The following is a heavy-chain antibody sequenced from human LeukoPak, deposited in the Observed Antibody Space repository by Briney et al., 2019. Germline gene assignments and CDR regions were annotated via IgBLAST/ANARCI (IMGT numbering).Heavy chain of an antibody. Sequence: PGGSLRLSCAASGFTFSSYAMSWVRQAPGKGLEGVSAISGSGGSTYYADSVKGRFTISRDNSKNTLYLQRNSLRAEDTAVYYCAALLLWFGELPTPFDYWGQGTLVTVSS. J-gene: IGHJ4*02. D-gene: IGHD3-10*01. CDR2: ISGSGGST. CDR1: GFTFSSYA. V-gene: IGHV3-23*01. CDR3: AALLLWFGELPTPFDY.